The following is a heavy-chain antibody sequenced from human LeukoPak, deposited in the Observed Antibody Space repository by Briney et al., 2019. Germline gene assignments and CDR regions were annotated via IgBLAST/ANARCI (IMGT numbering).Heavy chain of an antibody. CDR3: AKDISGSYYGGAFDI. V-gene: IGHV3-9*01. J-gene: IGHJ3*02. CDR1: GFTFDDYA. D-gene: IGHD1-26*01. CDR2: ISWNSGSI. Sequence: GGSLRLSCAASGFTFDDYAMHWVRQAPGKGLEWVSGISWNSGSIGYADSVKGRFTISRDNAKNSLYLQMNSLRAEDTALYYCAKDISGSYYGGAFDIWGQGTMVAVSS.